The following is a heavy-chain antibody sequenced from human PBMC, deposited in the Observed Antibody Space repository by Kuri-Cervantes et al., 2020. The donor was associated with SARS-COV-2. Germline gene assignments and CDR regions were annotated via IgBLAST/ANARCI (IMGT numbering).Heavy chain of an antibody. CDR1: GGSFSGYY. CDR3: ARATYYYDSSGYYSDY. J-gene: IGHJ4*02. D-gene: IGHD3-22*01. V-gene: IGHV4-34*01. CDR2: INHSGST. Sequence: GSLRLSCAVYGGSFSGYYWSWIRQPPGKGLEWIGEINHSGSTNYNPSLKSRVIISVDTSKNQFSLKLSSVTAADTAVYYCARATYYYDSSGYYSDYWGQGTLVTVSS.